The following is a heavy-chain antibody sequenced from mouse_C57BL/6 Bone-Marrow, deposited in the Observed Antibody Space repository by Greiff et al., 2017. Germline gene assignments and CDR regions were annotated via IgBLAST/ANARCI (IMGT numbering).Heavy chain of an antibody. J-gene: IGHJ3*01. V-gene: IGHV14-1*01. CDR1: GFNIKDYY. CDR3: TTSDGYYWFAY. Sequence: EVQLQQSGAELVRPGASVKLSCTASGFNIKDYYMHWVKQRPEQGLEWIGRSDPEDGDTEYAPKFQGKATMTAEPSSNTAYLQLSSLTSEETAVYYCTTSDGYYWFAYWGQGTLVTVSA. D-gene: IGHD2-3*01. CDR2: SDPEDGDT.